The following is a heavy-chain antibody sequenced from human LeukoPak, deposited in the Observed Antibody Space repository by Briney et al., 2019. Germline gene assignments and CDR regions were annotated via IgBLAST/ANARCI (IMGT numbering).Heavy chain of an antibody. J-gene: IGHJ5*02. V-gene: IGHV1-69*01. Sequence: GSSVKVSCKASGGTFSSYAISWVRQAPGQGLEWMGGIIPIFGTANYAQKFQGRVTITADESTSTAYMDLSSLRSEDTAVYYCARGYCSSTSCYGGNWFDPWGQGTLVTVSS. CDR3: ARGYCSSTSCYGGNWFDP. CDR1: GGTFSSYA. CDR2: IIPIFGTA. D-gene: IGHD2-2*01.